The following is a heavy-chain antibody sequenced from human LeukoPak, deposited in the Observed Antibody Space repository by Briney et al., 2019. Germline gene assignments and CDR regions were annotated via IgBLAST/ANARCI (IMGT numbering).Heavy chain of an antibody. CDR3: ARVLGFGELTIFDY. J-gene: IGHJ4*02. V-gene: IGHV1-69*01. CDR2: IIPIFGTA. Sequence: SVKVSCKASGGTFSSYAISWVRQAPGQGLEWMGGIIPIFGTANYAQKFQGRVTITADESTSTAYMELSSLRSEDTAVYYCARVLGFGELTIFDYWGQGTLVTVSS. CDR1: GGTFSSYA. D-gene: IGHD3-10*01.